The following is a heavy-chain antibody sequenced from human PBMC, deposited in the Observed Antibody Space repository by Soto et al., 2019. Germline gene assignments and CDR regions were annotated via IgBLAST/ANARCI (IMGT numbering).Heavy chain of an antibody. CDR3: AGGGELSLKYFDY. CDR1: GGSFSGYY. D-gene: IGHD3-16*02. CDR2: NNHSGSN. V-gene: IGHV4-34*01. Sequence: QVQLQQWGAGLLKPSETLSLTCAVYGGSFSGYYWSWIRQPPGKGLEWVGENNHSGSNNYNPSLKGRVTRSVDISKRQSSLKLSSVAAADTAVYYCAGGGELSLKYFDYWGQGTLVTVSS. J-gene: IGHJ4*02.